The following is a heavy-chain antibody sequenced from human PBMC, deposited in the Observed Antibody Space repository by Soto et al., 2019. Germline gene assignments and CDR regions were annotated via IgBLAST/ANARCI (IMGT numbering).Heavy chain of an antibody. CDR1: GFTFSSYS. CDR3: ARRGTRKLLRFLECLLPGWVPPKYNWFDP. Sequence: EVQLVESGGGLVKPGGSLRLSCAASGFTFSSYSMNWVRQAPGKGLEWVSSISSSSSYIYYADSVKGRFTISRDNAKNSLYLQMNSLRAEDTAVYYCARRGTRKLLRFLECLLPGWVPPKYNWFDPWGQGTLVTVSS. CDR2: ISSSSSYI. D-gene: IGHD3-3*01. J-gene: IGHJ5*02. V-gene: IGHV3-21*01.